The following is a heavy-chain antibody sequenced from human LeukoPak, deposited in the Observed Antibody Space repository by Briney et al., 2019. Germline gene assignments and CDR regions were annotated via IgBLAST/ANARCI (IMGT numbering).Heavy chain of an antibody. J-gene: IGHJ4*02. V-gene: IGHV3-9*01. CDR2: GSI. CDR3: AAGGSGDIGVVVAATPFDY. Sequence: GSIGYVDSGKGRYTISSDNAKNSLYVQMNSQRAEDTPWYYCAAGGSGDIGVVVAATPFDYWGQGTLVTVSS. D-gene: IGHD2-15*01.